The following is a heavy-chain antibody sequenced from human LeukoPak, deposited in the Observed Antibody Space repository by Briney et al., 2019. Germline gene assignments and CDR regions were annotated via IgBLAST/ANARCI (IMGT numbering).Heavy chain of an antibody. CDR2: INHSGST. CDR3: ARDPGYTYGYGPHDSFDI. Sequence: SETLSLTCAVYGVSFSGYYWSWIRQPPGKGLEWIGEINHSGSTNYNPSLKSRVTISVDTSKNQFSLKLSSVTAADTAVYYCARDPGYTYGYGPHDSFDIWGQGTMVTVSS. D-gene: IGHD5-18*01. CDR1: GVSFSGYY. J-gene: IGHJ3*02. V-gene: IGHV4-34*01.